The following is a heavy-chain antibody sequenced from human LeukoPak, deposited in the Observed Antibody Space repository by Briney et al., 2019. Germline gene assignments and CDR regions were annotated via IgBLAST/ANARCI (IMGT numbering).Heavy chain of an antibody. D-gene: IGHD3-16*01. V-gene: IGHV1-18*01. CDR1: GYTFTSYG. CDR3: ARDTKTTTIAGGNDY. CDR2: ISAYNGDT. Sequence: ASVKVSCKASGYTFTSYGISWVRQAPGQGLEWMGWISAYNGDTHYAQKLQGRVSLTTDTSTSTAYMELRSLTSDDTAVYFCARDTKTTTIAGGNDYWGQGTLVPVSS. J-gene: IGHJ4*02.